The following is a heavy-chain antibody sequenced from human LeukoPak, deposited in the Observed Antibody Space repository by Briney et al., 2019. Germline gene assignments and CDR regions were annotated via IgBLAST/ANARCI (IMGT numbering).Heavy chain of an antibody. CDR1: GFTFSTYA. D-gene: IGHD5/OR15-5a*01. CDR3: VKDRCDSVTCPEV. V-gene: IGHV3-23*01. CDR2: LSGSGTRP. Sequence: QAGGSLRLSCAASGFTFSTYAMTWVRQAPGKGLEWVSGLSGSGTRPYYTDSVKGRFTISRDNSKNTLDLQMNSLRAEDTALYYCVKDRCDSVTCPEVWGQGTLVTVSS. J-gene: IGHJ4*02.